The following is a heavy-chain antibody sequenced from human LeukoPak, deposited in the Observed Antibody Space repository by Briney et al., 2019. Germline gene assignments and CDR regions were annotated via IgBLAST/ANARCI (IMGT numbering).Heavy chain of an antibody. D-gene: IGHD1-26*01. CDR1: GYTFTSYS. V-gene: IGHV1-18*01. CDR3: ARTDLVGATYYYYYYMDV. J-gene: IGHJ6*03. CDR2: ISAYNGNT. Sequence: EASLKVSCKASGYTFTSYSISWVRQAPRQGLEWMGWISAYNGNTNYAQKLQGGVTMTTDTSTSTAYMELRSLRSDDTAVYYCARTDLVGATYYYYYYMDVWGKGTTVTISS.